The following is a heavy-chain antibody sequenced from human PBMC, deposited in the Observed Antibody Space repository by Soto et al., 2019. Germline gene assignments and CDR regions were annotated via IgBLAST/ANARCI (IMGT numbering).Heavy chain of an antibody. J-gene: IGHJ4*02. CDR1: GFTFSSYG. CDR3: ASQVDSSSGSSY. Sequence: GGSLSLSCAASGFTFSSYGMHWVRQAPGKGLEWVAVIWYDGSNKYYADSVKGRFTISRDNAKNSLYLQMNSLRAEDTAVYYCASQVDSSSGSSYWGQGTLVTVSS. D-gene: IGHD6-6*01. V-gene: IGHV3-33*03. CDR2: IWYDGSNK.